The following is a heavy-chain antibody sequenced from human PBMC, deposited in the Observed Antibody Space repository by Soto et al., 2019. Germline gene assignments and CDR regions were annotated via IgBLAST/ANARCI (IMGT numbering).Heavy chain of an antibody. V-gene: IGHV1-3*01. CDR1: GYTFTSYA. CDR3: ARATKSYYYYGMDV. CDR2: INAGNGNT. J-gene: IGHJ6*02. Sequence: ASVKVSCKASGYTFTSYAMHWLRQAPGQRLEWMGWINAGNGNTKYSQKFQGRVTITRDTSASTAYMELSSLRSEDTAVYYCARATKSYYYYGMDVWGQGTTVTVSS.